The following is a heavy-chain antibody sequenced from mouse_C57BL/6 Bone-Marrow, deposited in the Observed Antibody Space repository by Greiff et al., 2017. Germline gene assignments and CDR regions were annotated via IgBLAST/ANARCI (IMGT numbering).Heavy chain of an antibody. CDR3: ARGAYYGNYDFDY. Sequence: QVQLQQSGPELVKPGASVKISCKASGYAFSSSWMNWVKQRPGKGLEWIGRIYPGDGDTNYNGKFKGKATLTAEKSSSTAYMQLSSLTSEDSAVYFCARGAYYGNYDFDYWGQGTTLTVSS. CDR1: GYAFSSSW. V-gene: IGHV1-82*01. D-gene: IGHD2-10*01. J-gene: IGHJ2*01. CDR2: IYPGDGDT.